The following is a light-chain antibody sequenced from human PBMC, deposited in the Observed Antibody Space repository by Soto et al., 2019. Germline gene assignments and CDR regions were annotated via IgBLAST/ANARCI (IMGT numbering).Light chain of an antibody. J-gene: IGLJ1*01. V-gene: IGLV1-51*01. CDR2: DNN. CDR1: TSNIGKYY. CDR3: ATWDAGLTPKGV. Sequence: QSVLSQPPSVSAAPGQRVTISCSGSTSNIGKYYVSWYQQVPGTAPRLLIYDNNQRPSGITDRFYGSKSGTSATLAITGLQTADEADYYCATWDAGLTPKGVFGNGTKVTVL.